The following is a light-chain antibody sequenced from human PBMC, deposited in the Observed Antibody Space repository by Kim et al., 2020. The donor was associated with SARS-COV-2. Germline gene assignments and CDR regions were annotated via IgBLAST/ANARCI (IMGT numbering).Light chain of an antibody. J-gene: IGKJ2*01. Sequence: DVVMTQSPLSLTVTLGQPASISCRSSQSLIHSDGNTYLNWYQQRPGQSPRRLIYKASNRDSGVPDRFSGSGSGTDFTLKISRVQPEDVGVYYCMQGTHWPPYTFGQGTKLEI. CDR2: KAS. CDR3: MQGTHWPPYT. V-gene: IGKV2-30*02. CDR1: QSLIHSDGNTY.